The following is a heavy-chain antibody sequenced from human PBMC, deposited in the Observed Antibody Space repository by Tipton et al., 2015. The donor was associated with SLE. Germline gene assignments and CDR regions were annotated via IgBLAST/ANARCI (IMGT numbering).Heavy chain of an antibody. J-gene: IGHJ5*01. CDR1: GGSISSRSHY. D-gene: IGHD2-15*01. CDR3: ARVRVVAATGWFDS. V-gene: IGHV4-39*07. Sequence: GLVKPSETLSLTCSVSGGSISSRSHYWGWIRQPPGKGLEWIGSIHYSGSTYDNPSLKSRVTISVDTSKNQFSLKLSSVAAADMAVYFCARVRVVAATGWFDSWGQGTLVTVSS. CDR2: IHYSGST.